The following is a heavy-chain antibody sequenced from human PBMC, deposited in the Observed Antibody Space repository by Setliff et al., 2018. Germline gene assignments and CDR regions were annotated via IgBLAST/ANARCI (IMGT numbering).Heavy chain of an antibody. V-gene: IGHV3-30*03. Sequence: GGSLRLSCAASGFTFSSYGMHWVRQAPGKGLEWVAVISYDGSNKYYADSVKGRFTISRANSKNTLYLQMNSLRAEDTAVYYCARTCSGSGCYAGLESWGQGTPVTVSS. CDR3: ARTCSGSGCYAGLES. CDR1: GFTFSSYG. J-gene: IGHJ4*02. CDR2: ISYDGSNK. D-gene: IGHD2-15*01.